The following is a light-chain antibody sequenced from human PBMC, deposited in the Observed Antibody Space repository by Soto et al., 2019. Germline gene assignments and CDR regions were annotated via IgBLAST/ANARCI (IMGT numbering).Light chain of an antibody. Sequence: EIVITQSPATLSVSQGERATLSCRASQSISSNLAWYQQKPGQAPRLLIYRASTRATGIPARFSGSGSGTQFTLTISSLQSEDFAVYYCKQYDNWPTCGKGQRREIK. CDR3: KQYDNWPT. CDR1: QSISSN. V-gene: IGKV3-15*01. J-gene: IGKJ5*01. CDR2: RAS.